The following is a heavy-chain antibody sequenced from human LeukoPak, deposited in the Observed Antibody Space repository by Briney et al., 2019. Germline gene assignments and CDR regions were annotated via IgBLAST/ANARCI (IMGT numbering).Heavy chain of an antibody. CDR2: ISGSGGST. V-gene: IGHV3-23*01. J-gene: IGHJ3*02. CDR1: GFTFSSYA. D-gene: IGHD5-18*01. CDR3: ARTQDTAMVRDAFDI. Sequence: GGSLRLSCAASGFTFSSYAMSWVRQAPGKGLEWVSAISGSGGSTYYADSVKGRFTISRDNAKNSLYLQMNSLRAEDTAVYYCARTQDTAMVRDAFDIWGQGTMVTVSS.